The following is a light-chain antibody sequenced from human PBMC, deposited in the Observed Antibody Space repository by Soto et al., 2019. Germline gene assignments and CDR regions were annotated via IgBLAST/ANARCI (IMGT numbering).Light chain of an antibody. V-gene: IGLV2-14*01. CDR1: SSDVGGYNY. J-gene: IGLJ2*01. Sequence: QSALTQPASVSGSPGQSITISCTGTSSDVGGYNYVSWYQQHPGKAPKFMIYEVSNRPSGGSNRFSGSKSGNTASLTISGLQAEDEADYYCSSYTSSSTVVFGGGTKLTVL. CDR3: SSYTSSSTVV. CDR2: EVS.